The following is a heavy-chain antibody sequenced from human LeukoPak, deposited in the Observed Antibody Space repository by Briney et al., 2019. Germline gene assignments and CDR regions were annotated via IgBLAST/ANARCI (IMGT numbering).Heavy chain of an antibody. CDR2: INHSGST. J-gene: IGHJ4*02. CDR3: ARGTSRVAHDY. Sequence: PSETLSLTCAVCGGSFSGYYWSWIRQPPGKGLEWIGEINHSGSTNYNPSLKSRITISVDTSKNQFSLKLSSVTAADTVVYYCARGTSRVAHDYWGQGTLVTVSS. D-gene: IGHD2-15*01. CDR1: GGSFSGYY. V-gene: IGHV4-34*01.